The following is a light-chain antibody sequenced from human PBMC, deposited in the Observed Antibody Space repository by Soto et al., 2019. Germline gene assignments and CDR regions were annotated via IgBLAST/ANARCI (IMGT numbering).Light chain of an antibody. CDR1: QRISRY. J-gene: IGKJ3*01. CDR2: DAS. CDR3: QYYRGLSS. V-gene: IGKV1-5*01. Sequence: IQRSESPSTRSRSAADRVNITFRASQRISRYLAWYQQKPGEAPKLLIYDASSLQSGVPSRFSGSGSGTEFSLSISGLQPDDFATYYCQYYRGLSSFGPGTKVDIK.